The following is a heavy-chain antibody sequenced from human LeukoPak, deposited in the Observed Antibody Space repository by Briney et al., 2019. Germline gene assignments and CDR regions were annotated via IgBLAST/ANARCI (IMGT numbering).Heavy chain of an antibody. CDR3: ARADFWSGYLYYFDY. CDR1: GGSISSGGYS. CDR2: IYHSGST. V-gene: IGHV4-30-2*01. J-gene: IGHJ4*02. Sequence: SQTLSLTCAVPGGSISSGGYSWSWIRQPPGKGLEWIGYIYHSGSTYYNPSLKSRVTISVDRSKNQFSLKLSSVTAADTAVYYCARADFWSGYLYYFDYWGQGTLVTVSS. D-gene: IGHD3-3*01.